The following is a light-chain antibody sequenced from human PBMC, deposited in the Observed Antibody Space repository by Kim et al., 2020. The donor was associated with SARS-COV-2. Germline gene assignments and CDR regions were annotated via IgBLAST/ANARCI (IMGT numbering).Light chain of an antibody. J-gene: IGLJ2*01. CDR2: DSS. V-gene: IGLV1-40*01. CDR1: STNIGAGYV. CDR3: QSYDSSLSV. Sequence: QSVLTQPPSVSGSPGQRVTISCTGSSTNIGAGYVVHWYQQLPGTAPKLLIYDSSNRPSGVPDRFSGSKSGTSASLAITGLQAEDEADYYCQSYDSSLSVFGGGTQLTVL.